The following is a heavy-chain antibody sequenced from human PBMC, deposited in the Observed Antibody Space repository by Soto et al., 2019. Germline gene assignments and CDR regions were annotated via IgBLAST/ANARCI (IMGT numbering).Heavy chain of an antibody. CDR1: GDSVSSNSAA. D-gene: IGHD6-13*01. CDR3: ARGQQLEHYYYYYGMDV. CDR2: TYYRSKWYN. Sequence: SGDSVSSNSAAWNWIRQSPSRGLEWLGRTYYRSKWYNDYAVSVKSRITINPDTSKNQFSLQLNSVTPEDTAVYYCARGQQLEHYYYYYGMDVWGQGTTVTVSS. J-gene: IGHJ6*02. V-gene: IGHV6-1*01.